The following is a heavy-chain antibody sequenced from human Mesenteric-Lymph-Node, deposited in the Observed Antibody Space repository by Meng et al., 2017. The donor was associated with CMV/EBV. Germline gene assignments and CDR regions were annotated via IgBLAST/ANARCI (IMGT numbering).Heavy chain of an antibody. Sequence: GGSLRLSCSAFGFTFSNYGIHWVRQAPGKGLEWVAIIWSGGSGKYYADSVKGRFTISRDNSKNTLFLQMNSLRAEDTAVYYCAKGRGADRWGQGTLVTVSS. D-gene: IGHD3-10*01. J-gene: IGHJ4*02. CDR3: AKGRGADR. V-gene: IGHV3-33*06. CDR2: IWSGGSGK. CDR1: GFTFSNYG.